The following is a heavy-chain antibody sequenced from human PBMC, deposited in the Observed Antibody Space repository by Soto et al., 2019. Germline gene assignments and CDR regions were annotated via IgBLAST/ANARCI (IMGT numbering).Heavy chain of an antibody. V-gene: IGHV3-33*01. D-gene: IGHD6-19*01. CDR2: IWYDGSNK. CDR3: AREGQIHKQWLDYYFDY. Sequence: GGSLRLSCAASGFTFSSYGMHWVRQAPGKGLEWVAVIWYDGSNKYYADSVKGRFTISRDNSKNTLYLQMNSLRAEDTAVYYCAREGQIHKQWLDYYFDYWGQGTLVTVSS. CDR1: GFTFSSYG. J-gene: IGHJ4*02.